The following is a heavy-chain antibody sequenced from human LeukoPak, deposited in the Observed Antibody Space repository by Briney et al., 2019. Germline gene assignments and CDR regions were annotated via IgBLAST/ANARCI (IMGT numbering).Heavy chain of an antibody. V-gene: IGHV7-4-1*02. D-gene: IGHD3-10*01. Sequence: GASVKVSCKASGYTFTSYAMNWVRQAPGQGLEWMGWINTNTGNPTYAQGFTGRFVFSLDTSVSTAYLQISSLKAEGTAVYYCARVFPMVRGVIINWFDPWGQGTLVTVSS. CDR1: GYTFTSYA. J-gene: IGHJ5*02. CDR2: INTNTGNP. CDR3: ARVFPMVRGVIINWFDP.